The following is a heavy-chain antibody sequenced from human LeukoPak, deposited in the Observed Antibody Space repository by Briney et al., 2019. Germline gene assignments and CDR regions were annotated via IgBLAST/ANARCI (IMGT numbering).Heavy chain of an antibody. Sequence: SETLSLTCTVSGGSIGIYYWAWIRQPPGKGLEWIGYIFHSGSTNYNPSLKSRLTISGDTSKNEVSLKLTSVTAADTAVYFCGKRLFIDGWYKTWGQGTLGSVST. J-gene: IGHJ5*02. V-gene: IGHV4-59*12. CDR1: GGSIGIYY. CDR2: IFHSGST. CDR3: GKRLFIDGWYKT. D-gene: IGHD1-1*01.